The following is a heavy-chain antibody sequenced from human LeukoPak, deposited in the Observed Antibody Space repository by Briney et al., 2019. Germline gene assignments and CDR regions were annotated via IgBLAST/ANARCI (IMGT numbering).Heavy chain of an antibody. V-gene: IGHV3-48*01. CDR1: GFTFSSYS. Sequence: PGGSLRLSCAASGFTFSSYSINWVRQAPGKGLEWVSYISSSSSTIYYADSVKGRFTISRDNAKNSLYLQMNSLRAEDTAVYYCARDHPPLSSSSSGDDYWGQGTLVTVSS. CDR2: ISSSSSTI. D-gene: IGHD6-6*01. J-gene: IGHJ4*02. CDR3: ARDHPPLSSSSSGDDY.